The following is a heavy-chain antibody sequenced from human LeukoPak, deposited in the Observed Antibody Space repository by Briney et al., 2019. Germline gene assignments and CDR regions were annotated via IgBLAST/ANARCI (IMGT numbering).Heavy chain of an antibody. CDR2: MNPNSGNT. V-gene: IGHV1-8*01. J-gene: IGHJ5*02. Sequence: GASVKVSCKASGYTFTSYDINWVRQATGQGLEWMGWMNPNSGNTGYAQKLQGRVTMTRNTSISTAYMELSSLRSEDTAVYYCARGRPRDGYNLFDPWGQGTLVIVSS. CDR3: ARGRPRDGYNLFDP. D-gene: IGHD5-24*01. CDR1: GYTFTSYD.